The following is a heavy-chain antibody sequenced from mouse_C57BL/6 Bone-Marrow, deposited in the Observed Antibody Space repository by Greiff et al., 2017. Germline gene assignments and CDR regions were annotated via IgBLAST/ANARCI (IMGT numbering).Heavy chain of an antibody. CDR2: ISYDGSN. V-gene: IGHV3-6*01. D-gene: IGHD1-1*01. CDR3: ASTPLGSSLYYYAMDY. Sequence: EVQLQQSGPGLVKPSQSLSLTCSVTGYSITSGYYWNWIRQFPGNKLEWMGYISYDGSNNYNPSLKNRISITRDTSKNQFFLKLNSVTTEDTATYYGASTPLGSSLYYYAMDYWGQGTSVTVSS. J-gene: IGHJ4*01. CDR1: GYSITSGYY.